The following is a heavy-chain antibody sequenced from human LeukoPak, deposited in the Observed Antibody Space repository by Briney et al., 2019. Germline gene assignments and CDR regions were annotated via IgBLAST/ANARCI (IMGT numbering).Heavy chain of an antibody. V-gene: IGHV4-30-4*01. CDR1: GGSISSYY. D-gene: IGHD4-17*01. J-gene: IGHJ4*02. CDR3: ARANGDYGRLDY. CDR2: IYYSGST. Sequence: SETLSLTCTVSGGSISSYYWSWIRQPPGKGLEWIGYIYYSGSTYYNPSLKSRVTMSVDTSKNQFSLKLSSVTAADTAVYYCARANGDYGRLDYWGQGTLVTVSS.